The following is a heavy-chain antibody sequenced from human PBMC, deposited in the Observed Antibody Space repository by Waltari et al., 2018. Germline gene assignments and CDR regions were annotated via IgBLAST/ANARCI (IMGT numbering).Heavy chain of an antibody. Sequence: QITLKESGPTLVKPTQTLTLTCTFSGFSLRPSGVGVGWIRPPPGKALEWLALIYWNDDKRYSPSLKSRLTITKDTSKNQVVLTMTNMDPVDTATYYCAHTEQWLVPAPHFDYWGQGTLVTVSS. CDR3: AHTEQWLVPAPHFDY. D-gene: IGHD6-19*01. CDR1: GFSLRPSGVG. V-gene: IGHV2-5*01. CDR2: IYWNDDK. J-gene: IGHJ4*02.